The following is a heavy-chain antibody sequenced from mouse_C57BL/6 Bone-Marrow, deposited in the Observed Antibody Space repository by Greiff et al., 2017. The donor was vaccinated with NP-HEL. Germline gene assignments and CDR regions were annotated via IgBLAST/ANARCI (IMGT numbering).Heavy chain of an antibody. CDR3: ARLGGTAVFDY. CDR1: GFTFTDYY. J-gene: IGHJ2*01. D-gene: IGHD1-2*01. V-gene: IGHV7-3*01. CDR2: IRNKANGYTT. Sequence: EVQGVESGGGLVQPGGSLSLSCAASGFTFTDYYMSWVRQPPGKALEWLGFIRNKANGYTTEYSASVKGRFTISRDNSQSILYLQMNALRAEDSATYYCARLGGTAVFDYWGQGTTLTVSS.